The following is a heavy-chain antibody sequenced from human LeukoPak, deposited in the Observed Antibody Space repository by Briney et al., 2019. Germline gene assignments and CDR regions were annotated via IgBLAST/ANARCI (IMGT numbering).Heavy chain of an antibody. V-gene: IGHV3-30*04. Sequence: GRSLGLSCAASGFTFSSYAMHWVRQAPGKGLEWVAVISYDGSNKYYADSVKGRFTISRDNSKNTLYLQMNSLRAEDTAVYYCASTPLGATKSGYFDYWGQGTLVTVSS. J-gene: IGHJ4*02. CDR3: ASTPLGATKSGYFDY. CDR1: GFTFSSYA. D-gene: IGHD1-26*01. CDR2: ISYDGSNK.